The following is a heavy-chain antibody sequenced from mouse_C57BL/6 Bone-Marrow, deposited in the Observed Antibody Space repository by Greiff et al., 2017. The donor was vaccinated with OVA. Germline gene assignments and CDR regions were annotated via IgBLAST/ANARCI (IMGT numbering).Heavy chain of an antibody. CDR2: IYPGSGST. D-gene: IGHD2-4*01. CDR3: ARGVIWSYYDYDERFAY. CDR1: GYTFTSYW. J-gene: IGHJ3*01. V-gene: IGHV1-55*01. Sequence: QVQLQQPGAELVKPGASVKMSCKASGYTFTSYWITWVKQRPGQGLEWIGDIYPGSGSTNYNEKFKSKATLTVDTSSSTAYMQLSSLTSEDSAVYYCARGVIWSYYDYDERFAYWGQGTLVTVSA.